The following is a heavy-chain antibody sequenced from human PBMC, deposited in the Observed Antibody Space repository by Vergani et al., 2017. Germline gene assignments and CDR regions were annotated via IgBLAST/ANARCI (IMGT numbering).Heavy chain of an antibody. D-gene: IGHD4-17*01. CDR1: GFTFSNYG. Sequence: EVQLVESGGGLVQPGGSLRLSCAASGFTFSNYGMHWVRQAPGKGLEYVSAISSNGGSTYYANSVKGRFTISRDNSKNTVYLQMGSLRAEDMDVYYCARSRIPTVTTVDYWGQGTLVTVSS. CDR2: ISSNGGST. J-gene: IGHJ4*02. V-gene: IGHV3-64*01. CDR3: ARSRIPTVTTVDY.